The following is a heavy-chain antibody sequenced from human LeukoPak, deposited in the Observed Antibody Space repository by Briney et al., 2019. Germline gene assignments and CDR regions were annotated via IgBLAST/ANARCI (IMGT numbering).Heavy chain of an antibody. Sequence: SETLSLTCTVSGGSISSHYWSWIRRPPGKGLEWIGYIYYSGSTNYNPSLKSRVTISVDTSKNQFSLKLSSVTAADTAVYYCARDSSKAYYDFWSGYYSHYYYYMDVWGKGTTVTVSS. CDR3: ARDSSKAYYDFWSGYYSHYYYYMDV. V-gene: IGHV4-59*11. J-gene: IGHJ6*03. CDR1: GGSISSHY. CDR2: IYYSGST. D-gene: IGHD3-3*01.